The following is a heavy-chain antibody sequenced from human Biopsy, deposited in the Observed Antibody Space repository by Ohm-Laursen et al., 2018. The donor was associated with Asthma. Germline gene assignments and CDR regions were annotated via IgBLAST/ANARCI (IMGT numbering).Heavy chain of an antibody. D-gene: IGHD2-15*01. Sequence: SHTLSLTCTVSGVSIRRYYWTWIRQPPGKGLEWIGNIHYSGSTYSNPSLKSRVTISVDTSKKQISLRLSSVIAADTAVYYCAGFCSGGNCPDHWGQGTLVTVSS. CDR3: AGFCSGGNCPDH. V-gene: IGHV4-59*07. CDR1: GVSIRRYY. CDR2: IHYSGST. J-gene: IGHJ4*02.